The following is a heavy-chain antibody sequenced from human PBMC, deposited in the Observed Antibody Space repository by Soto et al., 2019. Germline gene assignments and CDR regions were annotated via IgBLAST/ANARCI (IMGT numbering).Heavy chain of an antibody. Sequence: QVHLVQSGAEVKKPGASVKVSCKGSGYGFTTYGITWVRQAPGQGLEWMAWISAHNGNTNYAQKLQGRVTVTRDTSTSTGYMELRSRRSDDTAVYYCARGRYGDYWGQGALVTVSS. CDR3: ARGRYGDY. CDR2: ISAHNGNT. D-gene: IGHD1-1*01. V-gene: IGHV1-18*01. J-gene: IGHJ4*02. CDR1: GYGFTTYG.